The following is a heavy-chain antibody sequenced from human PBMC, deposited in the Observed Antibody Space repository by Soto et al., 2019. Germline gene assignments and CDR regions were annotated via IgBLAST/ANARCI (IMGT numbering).Heavy chain of an antibody. Sequence: GXSVKVSCKASGYPFNTYGFNWVRQAPGQGLEWMGWINTDSGNPSYAQKFQGRVSMTRDTSSGTAYMEMRSLTSDDTAVYYCTRKKCTGDCYLFDYWGQGTLVTVS. V-gene: IGHV1-18*01. D-gene: IGHD2-21*02. CDR1: GYPFNTYG. CDR3: TRKKCTGDCYLFDY. J-gene: IGHJ4*02. CDR2: INTDSGNP.